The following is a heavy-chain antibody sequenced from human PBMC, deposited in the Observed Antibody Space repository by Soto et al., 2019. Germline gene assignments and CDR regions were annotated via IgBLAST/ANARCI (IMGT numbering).Heavy chain of an antibody. J-gene: IGHJ4*02. Sequence: QVRLVQSGAEVKKPGSSVKVSCKASGGTFSSYAISWVRQAPGPGLEWMGGIIPIFGTANYAQKFQGRVTITADESTSTAYMELSSLRSEDTAVYYCASDLNGDGYDFSPCDYWGQGTLVTVSS. CDR2: IIPIFGTA. CDR3: ASDLNGDGYDFSPCDY. D-gene: IGHD5-12*01. V-gene: IGHV1-69*01. CDR1: GGTFSSYA.